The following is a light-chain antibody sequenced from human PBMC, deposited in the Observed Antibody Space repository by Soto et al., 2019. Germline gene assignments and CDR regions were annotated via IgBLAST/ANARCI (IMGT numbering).Light chain of an antibody. CDR1: SSVIGAYNF. Sequence: QSALTQPASVSGSPGQSITISCTGTSSVIGAYNFVSWYQQHPGKAPKLMLYDVNIRPSGVSNRFSGSKSGNTASLTISGLQAEDEADYYCTSWTTSTTMIFGGGTEVTVL. CDR2: DVN. J-gene: IGLJ2*01. V-gene: IGLV2-14*03. CDR3: TSWTTSTTMI.